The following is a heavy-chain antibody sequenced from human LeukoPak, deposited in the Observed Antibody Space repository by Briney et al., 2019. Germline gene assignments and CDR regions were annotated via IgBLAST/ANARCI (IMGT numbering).Heavy chain of an antibody. CDR2: IYYSGST. J-gene: IGHJ5*02. Sequence: GSLRLSCAASGFTFSSYAMSWIRQPPGKGLEWIGYIYYSGSTNYNPSLKSRVTISVDTSKNQFSLKLSSVTAADTAVYYCARVGLNYYDSSDKGNWFDPWGQGTLVTVSS. CDR3: ARVGLNYYDSSDKGNWFDP. V-gene: IGHV4-59*01. D-gene: IGHD3-22*01. CDR1: GFTFSSYA.